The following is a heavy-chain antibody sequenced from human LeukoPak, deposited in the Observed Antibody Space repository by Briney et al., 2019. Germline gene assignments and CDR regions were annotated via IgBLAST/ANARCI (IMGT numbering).Heavy chain of an antibody. CDR2: IYYSGST. CDR3: ARHSRRTFDY. Sequence: SETLSLTCTVSGGSISSYYWSWIRQPPGKGLEWIGYIYYSGSTNYNPSLKSRVTISVDKSKNQFSLKLSSVTAADTAVYYCARHSRRTFDYWGQGTLVTVSS. V-gene: IGHV4-59*08. J-gene: IGHJ4*02. CDR1: GGSISSYY.